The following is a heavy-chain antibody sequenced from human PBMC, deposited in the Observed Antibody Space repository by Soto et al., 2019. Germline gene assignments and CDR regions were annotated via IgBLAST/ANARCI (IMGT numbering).Heavy chain of an antibody. Sequence: EVQLLESGGGLVQPGGSLRLSCAASGFTFSSYGMTWVRQAPGRGLEWVSAFSGSGDTTYYADSVKGRFTISRDNSKSTLYLQMNSLRVEDTAVYYCAKRGCRGGSCSYYDNWGQGTLVTVSS. J-gene: IGHJ4*02. D-gene: IGHD2-15*01. CDR2: FSGSGDTT. CDR3: AKRGCRGGSCSYYDN. V-gene: IGHV3-23*01. CDR1: GFTFSSYG.